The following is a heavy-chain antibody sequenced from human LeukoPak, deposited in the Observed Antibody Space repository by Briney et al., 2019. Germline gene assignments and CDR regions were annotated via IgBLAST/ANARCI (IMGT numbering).Heavy chain of an antibody. CDR2: FYHGGST. D-gene: IGHD6-6*01. CDR1: GYSISTGYY. V-gene: IGHV4-38-2*02. J-gene: IGHJ4*02. Sequence: TASETLSLTCTVSGYSISTGYYWDWIRQPPGKGLERIGTFYHGGSTYYNPSLKSRVTISVDTSKNQFSLKLSSVTAADTAVYYCASSSSSGFDYWGQGTLVTVSS. CDR3: ASSSSSGFDY.